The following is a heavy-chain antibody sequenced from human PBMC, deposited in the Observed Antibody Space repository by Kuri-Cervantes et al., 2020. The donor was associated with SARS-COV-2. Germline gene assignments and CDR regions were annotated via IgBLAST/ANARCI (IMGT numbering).Heavy chain of an antibody. D-gene: IGHD6-6*01. Sequence: ASVKVSCKASGYTFTSYYMHWVRQAPGQGLEWMGIINPSGGSTSYAQKFQGRVTMTRDTSISTAYMELSRLRSDDTAVYYCARDSAGLYSSSSWNWFDPWGQGTLVTVSS. V-gene: IGHV1-46*01. CDR2: INPSGGST. CDR3: ARDSAGLYSSSSWNWFDP. CDR1: GYTFTSYY. J-gene: IGHJ5*02.